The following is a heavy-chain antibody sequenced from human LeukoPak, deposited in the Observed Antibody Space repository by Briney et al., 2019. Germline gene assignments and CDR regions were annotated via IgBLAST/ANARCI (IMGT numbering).Heavy chain of an antibody. D-gene: IGHD4-17*01. CDR2: INPNSDGT. V-gene: IGHV1-2*02. J-gene: IGHJ4*02. CDR3: ARDIGYGDYAGQDY. Sequence: ASVKVSCKASGYTFTDYYMHWVRQAPGQGLEWMGWINPNSDGTNYAQNFQGRVTMTRDTSSSTAYMELSRLRSDDTAVYYCARDIGYGDYAGQDYWGRGTLVSVSS. CDR1: GYTFTDYY.